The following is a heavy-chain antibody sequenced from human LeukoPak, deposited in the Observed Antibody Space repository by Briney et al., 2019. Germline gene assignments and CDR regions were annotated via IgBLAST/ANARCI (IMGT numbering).Heavy chain of an antibody. D-gene: IGHD6-6*01. CDR2: ISGSGGRI. Sequence: PGGSLTLSCTGSGFTFNNYDMYWVRQAPGKGLEWVAAISGSGGRIYYADSVRGRFTISRDNSKNTLYLQMNSLRAEDTATYYCAKDKGPISIAAPKDAFHIWGQGTMVTVSS. CDR3: AKDKGPISIAAPKDAFHI. CDR1: GFTFNNYD. V-gene: IGHV3-23*01. J-gene: IGHJ3*02.